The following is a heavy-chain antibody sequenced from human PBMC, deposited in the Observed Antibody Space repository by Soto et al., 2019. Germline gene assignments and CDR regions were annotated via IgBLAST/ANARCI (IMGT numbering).Heavy chain of an antibody. D-gene: IGHD3-22*01. Sequence: ASVKVSCKVSGYTLTELSMHWARQAPGKGLEWMGGFDPEDGETIYAQKFQGRVTMTEDTSTDTAYMELSSLRSEDTAVYYCHYYVFSDYLPRDVFDIRAKRQSSPS. V-gene: IGHV1-24*01. J-gene: IGHJ3*02. CDR2: FDPEDGET. CDR1: GYTLTELS. CDR3: HYYVFSDYLPRDVFDI.